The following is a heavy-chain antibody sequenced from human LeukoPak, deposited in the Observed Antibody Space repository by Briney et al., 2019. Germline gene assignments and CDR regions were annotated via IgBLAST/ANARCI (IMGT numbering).Heavy chain of an antibody. CDR2: ISSSSSYI. CDR3: ARDRVLDDFWSGYYTGWFDP. J-gene: IGHJ5*02. CDR1: GFTFSSYS. V-gene: IGHV3-21*01. Sequence: GGSLRLSCAASGFTFSSYSMNWVRQAPGKGLEWVSSISSSSSYIYYADSVKGRFTISRDNAKSSLYLQMNSLRAEDTAVYYCARDRVLDDFWSGYYTGWFDPWGQGTLVTVSS. D-gene: IGHD3-3*01.